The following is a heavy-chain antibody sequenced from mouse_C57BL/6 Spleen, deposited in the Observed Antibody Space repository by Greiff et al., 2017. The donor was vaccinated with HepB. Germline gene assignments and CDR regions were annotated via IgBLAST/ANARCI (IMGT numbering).Heavy chain of an antibody. J-gene: IGHJ3*01. D-gene: IGHD2-3*01. Sequence: VKLQESGPELVKPGASVKISCKASGYSFTSYYIHWVKQRPGQGLEWIGWIYPGSGNTKYNEKFKGKATLTADTSSSTAYMQLSSLTSEDSAVYYCARSRYDGYPAWFAYWGQGTLVTVSA. CDR1: GYSFTSYY. CDR2: IYPGSGNT. V-gene: IGHV1-66*01. CDR3: ARSRYDGYPAWFAY.